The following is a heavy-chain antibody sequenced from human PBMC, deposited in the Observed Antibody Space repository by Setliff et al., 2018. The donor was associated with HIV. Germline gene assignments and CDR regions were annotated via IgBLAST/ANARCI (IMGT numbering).Heavy chain of an antibody. CDR2: ISAYNGNT. Sequence: ASVKVSCKASGYSFINYGISWVRQAPGQGLEWMGWISAYNGNTNYAPRLLGRVTMTTDTSTSTAYMELRSLSSDDTAVYYCARARLQGIVTAVGPRDHCLDPWGQGTRVTVS. V-gene: IGHV1-18*01. J-gene: IGHJ5*02. CDR3: ARARLQGIVTAVGPRDHCLDP. D-gene: IGHD1-26*01. CDR1: GYSFINYG.